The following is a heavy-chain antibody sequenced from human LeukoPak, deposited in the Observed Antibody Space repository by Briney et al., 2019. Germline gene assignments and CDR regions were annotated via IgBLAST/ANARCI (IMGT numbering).Heavy chain of an antibody. J-gene: IGHJ4*02. Sequence: PGGSLRLSCAASGFTVSSNYMSWVRHAPGKGLEWVSVIYSGGTTNHADSVKGRFTVSRDNSKNTLYLQMNSLRAEDTAVYFCARGSSRAFDYWGQGTLVTVSS. D-gene: IGHD2-2*01. CDR2: IYSGGTT. CDR1: GFTVSSNY. CDR3: ARGSSRAFDY. V-gene: IGHV3-53*01.